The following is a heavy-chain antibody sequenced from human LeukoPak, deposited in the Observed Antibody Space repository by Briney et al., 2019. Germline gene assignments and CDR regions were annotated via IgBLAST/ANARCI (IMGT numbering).Heavy chain of an antibody. D-gene: IGHD3-22*01. CDR2: IYYSGGT. V-gene: IGHV4-59*01. CDR3: ARVGVGYFDSSDYYRPDAFDI. J-gene: IGHJ3*02. CDR1: GDSISSYY. Sequence: SETLSLTCTVSGDSISSYYWSWIRQPPGKGLEWIGYIYYSGGTNYNPSLKSRVTISVDTSKNQFSLKLNSVTAADTAVYYCARVGVGYFDSSDYYRPDAFDIWGQGTMVTVSS.